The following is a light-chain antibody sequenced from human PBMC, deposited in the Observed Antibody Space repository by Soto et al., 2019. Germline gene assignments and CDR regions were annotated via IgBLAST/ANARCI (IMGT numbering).Light chain of an antibody. CDR3: QQSYSTPQNT. CDR1: QSISSY. V-gene: IGKV1-39*01. Sequence: DIQMTQSPSSLSASVGDRVTITCRASQSISSYLNWYQQKPGKAPKLLIYAASSLQGWVPSRFSGSGSGTDFSLTISSLQPEDVATYYCQQSYSTPQNTFGQGTKLEIK. J-gene: IGKJ2*01. CDR2: AAS.